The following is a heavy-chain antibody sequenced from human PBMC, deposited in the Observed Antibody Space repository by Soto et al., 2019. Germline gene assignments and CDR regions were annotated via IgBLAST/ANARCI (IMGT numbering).Heavy chain of an antibody. V-gene: IGHV1-18*04. CDR1: GYPFIKYG. D-gene: IGHD3-9*01. CDR3: ATSYDTGFDP. J-gene: IGHJ5*02. CDR2: IKVDSGYT. Sequence: QLQLVQSAAEVKKPGASXRVSCKAYGYPFIKYGXXWIRQAPEQGLEWMGWIKVDSGYTNYAQKFQGRVTMTADTSSDTAFMELRSLRLDDTAVYFCATSYDTGFDPWGQGTLVSVSS.